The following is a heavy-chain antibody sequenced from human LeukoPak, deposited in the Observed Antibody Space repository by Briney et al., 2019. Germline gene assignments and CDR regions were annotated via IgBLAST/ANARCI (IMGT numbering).Heavy chain of an antibody. CDR3: AREPGNNGDLDY. J-gene: IGHJ4*02. D-gene: IGHD4-17*01. Sequence: GGSLRLSCAASGFTFSTYNMNWVRQAPGKGLEWVSSISTSGSSTFYADSMKGRFTISRDNAKSSLYLQMSSLRAEDTAVYYCAREPGNNGDLDYWGQGTLATVSS. V-gene: IGHV3-21*01. CDR2: ISTSGSST. CDR1: GFTFSTYN.